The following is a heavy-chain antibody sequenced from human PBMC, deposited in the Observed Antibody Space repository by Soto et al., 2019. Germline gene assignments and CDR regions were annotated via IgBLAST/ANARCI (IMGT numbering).Heavy chain of an antibody. Sequence: GGSMRLSCAASVFTFIMYAMSWVRQAPGKGLEWVSAVSGSGGSTYYPDSVKGRFTIPRDNAKNTLYLQMNSMRADARAVYYGAKDLYTGDVWGQGTTVTVSS. CDR1: VFTFIMYA. J-gene: IGHJ6*02. CDR2: VSGSGGST. V-gene: IGHV3-23*01. CDR3: AKDLYTGDV.